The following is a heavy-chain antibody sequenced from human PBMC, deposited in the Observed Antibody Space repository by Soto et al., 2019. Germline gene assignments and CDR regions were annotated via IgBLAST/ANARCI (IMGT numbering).Heavy chain of an antibody. CDR1: GYTFTGYY. CDR3: ARDGSSSSLDGYYYGMDV. D-gene: IGHD6-6*01. CDR2: INPNSGGT. Sequence: GASVKVSCKASGYTFTGYYMHWVLQAPGQGLEWMGWINPNSGGTNYAQKFQGRVTMTRDTSISTAYMELSRLSSDDTAVYYCARDGSSSSLDGYYYGMDVWGQGTTVTVSS. J-gene: IGHJ6*02. V-gene: IGHV1-2*02.